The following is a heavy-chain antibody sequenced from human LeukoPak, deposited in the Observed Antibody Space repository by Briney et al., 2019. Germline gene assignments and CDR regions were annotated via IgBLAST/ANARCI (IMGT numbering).Heavy chain of an antibody. Sequence: VSCHASGGTFLNYAISWVRPAPGQGLEWMGRVIPIFGIANYAQKFQGRVTITADKSTSTAYMELSSLRSEDTAVYYCARRGYSGYDDYYYYGMDVWGQGTTVTVSS. V-gene: IGHV1-69*04. CDR3: ARRGYSGYDDYYYYGMDV. CDR2: VIPIFGIA. D-gene: IGHD5-12*01. CDR1: GGTFLNYA. J-gene: IGHJ6*02.